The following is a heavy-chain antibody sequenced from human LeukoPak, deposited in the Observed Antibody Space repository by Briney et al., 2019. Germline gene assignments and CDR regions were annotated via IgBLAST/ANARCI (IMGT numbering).Heavy chain of an antibody. V-gene: IGHV1-18*01. D-gene: IGHD3-10*01. CDR1: GYTFTSYG. J-gene: IGHJ3*02. CDR3: ARNLWFGESSDAFDM. Sequence: ASVKVSCKASGYTFTSYGISCVRQAPGQGLEWMGWISAYNGNTNYAQKFQGRVTMTRDTSISTAYMDMSSLRSDDTAVYYCARNLWFGESSDAFDMWGQGTMVTVSS. CDR2: ISAYNGNT.